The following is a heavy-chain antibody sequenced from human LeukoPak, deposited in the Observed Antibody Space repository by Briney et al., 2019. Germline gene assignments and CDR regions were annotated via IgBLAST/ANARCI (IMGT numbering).Heavy chain of an antibody. Sequence: GGSLRLSFAASGFTFSIYSMNWVRQAPGKGLEWGSYISSSSSTIYYADSVKGRFTISRDNAKNSLYLQMNSLRAEDTAVYYCAREGSGIVGALDYWGQGTLVTVSS. CDR3: AREGSGIVGALDY. D-gene: IGHD1-26*01. V-gene: IGHV3-48*01. J-gene: IGHJ4*02. CDR1: GFTFSIYS. CDR2: ISSSSSTI.